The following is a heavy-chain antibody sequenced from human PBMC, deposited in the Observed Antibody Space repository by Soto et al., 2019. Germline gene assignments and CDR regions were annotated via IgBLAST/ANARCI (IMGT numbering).Heavy chain of an antibody. V-gene: IGHV1-2*02. J-gene: IGHJ4*02. CDR3: ARATAEDWTNGVCFYYFDY. CDR2: INPNSGGT. D-gene: IGHD2-8*01. CDR1: GCTFTGYY. Sequence: ASVKDTCKASGCTFTGYYMHWVRQAPGQGLVWMGWINPNSGGTNYAQKFQGRVTMTRDKSISTAYMELSRLRSDDTAVYYWARATAEDWTNGVCFYYFDYWGQGTLVTVSS.